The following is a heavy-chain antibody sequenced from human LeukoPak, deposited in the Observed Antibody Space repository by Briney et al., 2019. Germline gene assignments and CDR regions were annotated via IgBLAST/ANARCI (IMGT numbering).Heavy chain of an antibody. D-gene: IGHD6-6*01. J-gene: IGHJ4*02. CDR1: GYPFSSYS. V-gene: IGHV3-48*01. CDR2: ISVSGGVR. Sequence: GGSLRLSCVASGYPFSSYSMNWIRQAPGKGLEWVSYISVSGGVRSYADSVKGRFTISRDDARNSLYLQMNSLRAEDTAVYYCASGADSSYDYWGQGTLVTVSS. CDR3: ASGADSSYDY.